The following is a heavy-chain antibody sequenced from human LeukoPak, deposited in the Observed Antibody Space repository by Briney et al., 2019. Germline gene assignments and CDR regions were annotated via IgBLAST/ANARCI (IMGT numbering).Heavy chain of an antibody. D-gene: IGHD5-24*01. CDR3: ASYPPGGERWLQGYFDY. CDR2: IIPMFGTA. J-gene: IGHJ4*02. CDR1: GGTFSNYA. V-gene: IGHV1-69*01. Sequence: ASVKVSCKASGGTFSNYAFNWVRQAPGQGLEWMAVIIPMFGTAHYAQKFHDRVTITADESTSTAYMELSSLRSEDTAVYYCASYPPGGERWLQGYFDYWGQGTLVTVSS.